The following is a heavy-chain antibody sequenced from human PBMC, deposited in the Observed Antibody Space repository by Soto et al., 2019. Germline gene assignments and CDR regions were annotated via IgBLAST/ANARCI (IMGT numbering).Heavy chain of an antibody. D-gene: IGHD3-16*02. CDR1: GFPFTNYG. CDR2: ISYDGSNE. V-gene: IGHV3-30*03. Sequence: GGSLRLACAASGFPFTNYGMHLVRQSPGKGLEWVAVISYDGSNEYYAKSVKGRFTISRDNSKNTLYLQVNSLRPDDTAVFYCARDLPSQGYTGDWLDLWGQGILVTVSS. CDR3: ARDLPSQGYTGDWLDL. J-gene: IGHJ5*02.